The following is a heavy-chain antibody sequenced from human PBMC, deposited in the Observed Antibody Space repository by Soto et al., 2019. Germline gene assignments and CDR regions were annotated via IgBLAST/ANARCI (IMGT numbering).Heavy chain of an antibody. D-gene: IGHD3-3*01. CDR2: IYWDDDK. J-gene: IGHJ4*02. CDR3: AHSTLYDFWSGYYDIDFDY. Sequence: SGPTLVKPTQTLTLTCTFSGFSLSTSGVGVGWIRQPPGKALEWLALIYWDDDKRYSPSLKSRLTITKDTPKNQVVLTMTNMDPVDTATYYCAHSTLYDFWSGYYDIDFDYWGQGTLVTVSS. CDR1: GFSLSTSGVG. V-gene: IGHV2-5*02.